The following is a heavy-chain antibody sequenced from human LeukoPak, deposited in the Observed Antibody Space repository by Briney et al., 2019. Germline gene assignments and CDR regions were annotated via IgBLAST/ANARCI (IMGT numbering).Heavy chain of an antibody. J-gene: IGHJ3*02. CDR3: ARGWDYYDSSGYSDAFDI. D-gene: IGHD3-22*01. V-gene: IGHV4-30-2*01. CDR1: GGSISSGGYS. CDR2: IYHSGST. Sequence: PSETLSLTCAVSGGSISSGGYSWGWIRQPPGKGLEWIGYIYHSGSTYYNPSLKSRVTISVDRSKNQFSLKLSSVTAADTAVYYCARGWDYYDSSGYSDAFDIWGQGTMVTVSS.